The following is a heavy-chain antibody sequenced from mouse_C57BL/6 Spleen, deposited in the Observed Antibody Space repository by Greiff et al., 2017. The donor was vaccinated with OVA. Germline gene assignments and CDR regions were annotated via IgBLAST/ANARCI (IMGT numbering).Heavy chain of an antibody. J-gene: IGHJ1*03. CDR1: GYTFTSYG. Sequence: QVQLKQSGAELARPGASVKLSCKASGYTFTSYGISWVKQRTGQGLEWIGAIYPRSGNTYSNEKFKDKGTLTADKSSSTAYMELRSLTSEDTAVYFCERENDVWGTGTTVTAAS. CDR2: IYPRSGNT. V-gene: IGHV1-81*01. CDR3: ERENDV.